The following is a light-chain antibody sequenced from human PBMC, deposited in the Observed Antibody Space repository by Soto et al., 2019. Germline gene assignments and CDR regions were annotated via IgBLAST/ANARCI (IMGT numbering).Light chain of an antibody. CDR3: QQYDNLPLT. CDR2: DAS. CDR1: QGISSY. V-gene: IGKV1-33*01. Sequence: IQLTQSPACLSASVGDRVTITCRASQGISSYLAWHQQKPGKAPKLLIYDASNLETGVPSRFSGSGSGTDFTFTISSLQPEDIATYYCQQYDNLPLTFGGGTKVDIK. J-gene: IGKJ4*01.